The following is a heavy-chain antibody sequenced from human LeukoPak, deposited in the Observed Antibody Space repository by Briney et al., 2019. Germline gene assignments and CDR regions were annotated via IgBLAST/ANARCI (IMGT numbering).Heavy chain of an antibody. V-gene: IGHV3-21*01. D-gene: IGHD4-17*01. J-gene: IGHJ5*02. CDR2: ISSSSSYI. CDR1: GFTFSSSA. CDR3: ARGVYGDDPFDP. Sequence: GGSLRLSCAASGFTFSSSAMRWVRQAPGKGLEWVSSISSSSSYIYYADSVKGRFTISRDNAKNSLYLQMNSLRAEDTAVYYCARGVYGDDPFDPWGQGTLVTVSS.